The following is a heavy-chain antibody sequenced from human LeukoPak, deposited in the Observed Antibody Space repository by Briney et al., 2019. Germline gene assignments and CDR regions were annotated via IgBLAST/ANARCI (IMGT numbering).Heavy chain of an antibody. V-gene: IGHV4-59*08. CDR3: ARRNDFDI. CDR1: GGSISGDH. J-gene: IGHJ3*02. Sequence: SETLSLTCTVSGGSISGDHWNWIRQPPGKGLEWIGNIYYSGNTNYNPSLKSRVTISVDTSKNQFSLKLSSVTAADTDVYYCARRNDFDIWGQGTMVTVSS. CDR2: IYYSGNT.